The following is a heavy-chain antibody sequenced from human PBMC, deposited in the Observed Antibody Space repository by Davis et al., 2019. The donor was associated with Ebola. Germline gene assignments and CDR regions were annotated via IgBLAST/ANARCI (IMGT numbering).Heavy chain of an antibody. CDR1: DSTLNNAW. Sequence: GESLKISCGASDSTLNNAWMNWIRQAPGKGLEWVANIKQDGSEKYYVDSVKGRFTISRDNAKNSLYLQMNSLRAEDTAVYYCARDLLVATLDYWGQGTLVTVSS. CDR3: ARDLLVATLDY. D-gene: IGHD5-12*01. CDR2: IKQDGSEK. J-gene: IGHJ4*02. V-gene: IGHV3-7*01.